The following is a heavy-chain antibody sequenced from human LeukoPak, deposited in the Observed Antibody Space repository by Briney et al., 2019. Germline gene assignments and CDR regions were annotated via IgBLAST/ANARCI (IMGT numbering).Heavy chain of an antibody. D-gene: IGHD3-9*01. V-gene: IGHV3-23*01. J-gene: IGHJ4*02. CDR2: LSGSGGST. CDR3: ARKVLRYLLFDY. Sequence: GRSLGLSCAASGFTFSSYAMSCVRQARGKGLEWGSALSGSGGSTYYADSVKGRFTISRDNSKNTLYLQMNSLRAEDTAVYYCARKVLRYLLFDYWGQGTLVTVSS. CDR1: GFTFSSYA.